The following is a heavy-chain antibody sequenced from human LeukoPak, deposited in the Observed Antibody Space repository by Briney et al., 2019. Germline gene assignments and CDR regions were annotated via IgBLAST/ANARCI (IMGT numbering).Heavy chain of an antibody. D-gene: IGHD6-19*01. CDR1: GFTFSDHY. CDR3: ASNKYSSGWYEDY. V-gene: IGHV3-11*01. CDR2: ISSSGSTI. J-gene: IGHJ4*02. Sequence: PGGSLRLSCAASGFTFSDHYMSWIRQAPGKGLEWASYISSSGSTIYYADSVKGRFTISRDNAKNSLYLQMNSLRAEDTAVYYCASNKYSSGWYEDYWGQGTLVTVSS.